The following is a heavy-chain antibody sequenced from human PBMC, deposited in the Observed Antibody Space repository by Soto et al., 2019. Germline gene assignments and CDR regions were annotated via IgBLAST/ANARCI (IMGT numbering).Heavy chain of an antibody. Sequence: QTLSLTCAISGDSVSINSAALNWIRQSPSSGLEWLGRTYYRSKWYNDYAVSVKSRITINPDTSKNQFSLQLNSVTPEDTAVYYCARERAIAALLGGYYYGMDVWGQGTTVTVS. CDR1: GDSVSINSAA. CDR2: TYYRSKWYN. CDR3: ARERAIAALLGGYYYGMDV. V-gene: IGHV6-1*01. D-gene: IGHD6-13*01. J-gene: IGHJ6*02.